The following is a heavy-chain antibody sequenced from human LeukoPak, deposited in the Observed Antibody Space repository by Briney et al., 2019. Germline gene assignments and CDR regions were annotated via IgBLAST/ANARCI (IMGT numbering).Heavy chain of an antibody. V-gene: IGHV3-74*01. D-gene: IGHD4-17*01. CDR2: INRDGSRT. CDR1: GLTLCRYW. CDR3: TFSSYGDHVGVDAFDI. J-gene: IGHJ3*02. Sequence: QPGGSLTLPCAPSGLTLCRYWMHWLRQAPGKGLVWVSRINRDGSRTSYADSVQGRFTMSRDNAKNTVYLQMNSLRAEDTAVDYCTFSSYGDHVGVDAFDIWGQGTMVTVSS.